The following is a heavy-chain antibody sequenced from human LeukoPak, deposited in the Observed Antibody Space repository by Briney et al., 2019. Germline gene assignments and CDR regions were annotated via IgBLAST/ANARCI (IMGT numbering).Heavy chain of an antibody. D-gene: IGHD2-2*01. V-gene: IGHV4-59*12. CDR2: IYYSGST. CDR1: GGSISNYY. Sequence: SETLSLTCTVSGGSISNYYWSWIRQPPGKGLEWIGYIYYSGSTDYNPSLKSRVTTSVDTSKNQFSLKLSSVTAADTAVYYCARDALYCSSSSCYRYWYFDLWGRGTLVTASS. J-gene: IGHJ2*01. CDR3: ARDALYCSSSSCYRYWYFDL.